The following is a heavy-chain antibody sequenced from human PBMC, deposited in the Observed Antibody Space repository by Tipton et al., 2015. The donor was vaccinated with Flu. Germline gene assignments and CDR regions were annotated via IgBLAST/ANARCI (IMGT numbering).Heavy chain of an antibody. J-gene: IGHJ4*02. CDR1: GGSVSSGSYY. D-gene: IGHD3-22*01. CDR3: AREFYQFDRSGFYFDR. V-gene: IGHV4-61*01. Sequence: TLSLTCTVSGGSVSSGSYYWSWIRQPPGKGLEWIGYVYYSGGTNYNPSLRGRVTTSLDTSKNQFSLKLTSVTAADTAFYYCAREFYQFDRSGFYFDRWGQGTLVPVSS. CDR2: VYYSGGT.